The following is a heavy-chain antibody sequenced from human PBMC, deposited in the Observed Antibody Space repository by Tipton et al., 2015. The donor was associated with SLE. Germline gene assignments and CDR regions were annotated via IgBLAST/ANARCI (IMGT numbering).Heavy chain of an antibody. D-gene: IGHD6-19*01. V-gene: IGHV3-48*03. CDR2: IIDSVDDT. J-gene: IGHJ3*02. CDR1: GFTFSSYE. CDR3: ATRSGAWYMDGFDI. Sequence: VQLVQSGGGLVQPGGFLRLSCAASGFTFSSYEMNWVRQAPGKGLEWVSNIIDSVDDTYYADSVRGRFTISIDTAKNLLHLQMNSLRVEDTAVYYCATRSGAWYMDGFDIWGQGTLVTVSS.